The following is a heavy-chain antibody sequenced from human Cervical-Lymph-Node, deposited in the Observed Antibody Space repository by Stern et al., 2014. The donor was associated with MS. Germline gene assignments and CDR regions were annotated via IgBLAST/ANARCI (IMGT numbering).Heavy chain of an antibody. CDR2: IYTNGRT. D-gene: IGHD6-19*01. Sequence: QLQLQESGPGLVKSSQTLSLTCTVSGGSISSGSYYWSWIRQPAGKGLEWIGHIYTNGRTNYNPSLKSRLTISLDTSKNQLSLKLNSVTAADTAVYYCAREGSSGWSDNLQHWGQGTLVTVSS. V-gene: IGHV4-61*02. CDR3: AREGSSGWSDNLQH. CDR1: GGSISSGSYY. J-gene: IGHJ1*01.